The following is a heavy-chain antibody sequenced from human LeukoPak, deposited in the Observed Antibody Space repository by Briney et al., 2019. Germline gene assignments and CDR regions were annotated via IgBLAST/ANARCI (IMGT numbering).Heavy chain of an antibody. J-gene: IGHJ4*02. CDR1: GYSFSNYW. CDR2: IYPGNSDT. V-gene: IGHV5-51*01. CDR3: ARRGFLDH. Sequence: GESLKISCQGSGYSFSNYWIAWVRQMPGKGLEWMGIIYPGNSDTRYSPSFQGQVTISADKSINTAYLQWSSLKASDTAMYYCARRGFLDHWGQGTLVTVSS.